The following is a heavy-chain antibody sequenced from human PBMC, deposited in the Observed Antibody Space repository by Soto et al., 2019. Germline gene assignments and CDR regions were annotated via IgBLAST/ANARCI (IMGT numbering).Heavy chain of an antibody. V-gene: IGHV2-5*02. CDR2: IYWDDDK. J-gene: IGHJ4*02. CDR3: AHSRPPRLLDY. CDR1: GFSLSTSGVG. D-gene: IGHD2-15*01. Sequence: QITLKESGPTLVKPTQTLTLTCTFSGFSLSTSGVGVGWIRQPPGKALEWLALIYWDDDKRYSPSLNSRLTITKDTSQNPVVLTMTNMDPVDTATYYCAHSRPPRLLDYWGQGTLVTVSS.